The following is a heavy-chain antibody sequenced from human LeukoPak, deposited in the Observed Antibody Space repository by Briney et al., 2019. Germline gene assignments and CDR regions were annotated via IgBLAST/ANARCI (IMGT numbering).Heavy chain of an antibody. D-gene: IGHD5-12*01. CDR3: VRDPGELIVATTFDY. CDR2: ISASNGNI. Sequence: ASVKVSCKTSGYSFNSYGISWVRQAPGQGLEWMGWISASNGNIKNAQKFQGRVTMTTDSSTSTAYMDQRSLRSDDTAVYYCVRDPGELIVATTFDYWGQGTLVTVSS. J-gene: IGHJ4*02. CDR1: GYSFNSYG. V-gene: IGHV1-18*01.